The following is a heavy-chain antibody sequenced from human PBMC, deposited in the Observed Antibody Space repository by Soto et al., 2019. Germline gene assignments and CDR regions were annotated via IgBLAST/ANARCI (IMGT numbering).Heavy chain of an antibody. CDR2: IYYSGST. CDR1: GGSISSGDYY. J-gene: IGHJ3*02. V-gene: IGHV4-30-4*01. Sequence: QVQLQESGPGLVKPSQTLSLTCTVSGGSISSGDYYWCWLRQPPGKGLEWIGYIYYSGSTYYKSSLKSRVIISIDTSKNQFALKLSSVTAADTAVYYCARKGWPDVFDIWGQGAMVTVSS. CDR3: ARKGWPDVFDI.